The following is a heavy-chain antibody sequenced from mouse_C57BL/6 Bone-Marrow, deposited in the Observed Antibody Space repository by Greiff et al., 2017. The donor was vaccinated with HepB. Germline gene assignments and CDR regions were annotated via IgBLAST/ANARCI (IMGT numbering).Heavy chain of an antibody. CDR3: TTRDIYYDYDDAMDY. Sequence: VQLQQSGAELVRPGASVKLSCTASGFNIKDDYMHWVKQRPEQGLEWIGWIDPENGDTEYASKFQGKATITADTSSNTAYLQLSSLTSEDTAVYYGTTRDIYYDYDDAMDYWGQGTSVTVSS. J-gene: IGHJ4*01. V-gene: IGHV14-4*01. CDR2: IDPENGDT. D-gene: IGHD2-4*01. CDR1: GFNIKDDY.